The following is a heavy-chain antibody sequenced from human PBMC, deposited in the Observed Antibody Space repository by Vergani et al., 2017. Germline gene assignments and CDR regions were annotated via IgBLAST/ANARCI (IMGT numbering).Heavy chain of an antibody. D-gene: IGHD6-19*01. V-gene: IGHV3-74*02. CDR1: GFTFSSYW. J-gene: IGHJ4*02. Sequence: VQLVESGGGVVQPGGSLRLSCAASGFTFSSYWMHWVRQAPGKGRVWVSRINSDGSSTSYADSVKGRLTISRDNAKNTLYLQMNSLSAEDTAVYYCARVLGYSSGSFGYWGQGTLVTVSS. CDR3: ARVLGYSSGSFGY. CDR2: INSDGSST.